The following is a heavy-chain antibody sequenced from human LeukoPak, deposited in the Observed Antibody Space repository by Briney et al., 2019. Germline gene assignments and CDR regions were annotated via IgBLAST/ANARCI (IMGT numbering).Heavy chain of an antibody. Sequence: GASVKVSCKASGGTFSSYAISWVRQAPGQGLEWMGGIIPIFGTANYAQKFQGRVTITADKSTSTAYMELSSLGSEDTAVYYCARDFPHDILTGPGENWGQGTLVTVSS. D-gene: IGHD3-9*01. CDR3: ARDFPHDILTGPGEN. V-gene: IGHV1-69*06. J-gene: IGHJ4*02. CDR2: IIPIFGTA. CDR1: GGTFSSYA.